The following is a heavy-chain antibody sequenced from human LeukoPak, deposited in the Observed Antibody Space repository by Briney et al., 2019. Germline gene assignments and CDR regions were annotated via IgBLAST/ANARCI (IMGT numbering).Heavy chain of an antibody. CDR3: ARPYDILTGYYRAQEAFDI. D-gene: IGHD3-9*01. CDR2: IYYSGST. Sequence: SETLSLTCTVSGVSISSSSYYWGWLRQPPGKGLEWIGSIYYSGSTYYNPSLKSRVTISVDTSKNQFSLKLSSVTAADTAVYYCARPYDILTGYYRAQEAFDIWGQGTMVTVSS. V-gene: IGHV4-39*01. J-gene: IGHJ3*02. CDR1: GVSISSSSYY.